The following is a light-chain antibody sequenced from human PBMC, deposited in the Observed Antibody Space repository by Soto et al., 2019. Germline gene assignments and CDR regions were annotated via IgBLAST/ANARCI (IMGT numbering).Light chain of an antibody. V-gene: IGKV3-20*01. CDR2: GAS. J-gene: IGKJ2*01. Sequence: EIVLTQSPGTLSLSPGQRATLSCRASQSVSSSSLAWYQQRPGQAPRLLIYGASRRATGIPDRFSGSGSGTDFTLTISRLEPEDFAVYYCQQYNSYPYTFGQGTKLEIK. CDR1: QSVSSSS. CDR3: QQYNSYPYT.